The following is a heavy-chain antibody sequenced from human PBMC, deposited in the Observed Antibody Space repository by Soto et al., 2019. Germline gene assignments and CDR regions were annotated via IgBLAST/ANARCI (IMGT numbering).Heavy chain of an antibody. CDR2: IYSGGST. D-gene: IGHD6-19*01. Sequence: EVQLVETGGGLIQPGGSLRLSCAASGFTVSSNYMSWGRQAPGRGLEWVSVIYSGGSTYYADSVQGRFTISRDNSKNTLYLQMNSLRAEATAVYYCAGPSSGWSAHTGPGYFDLWGRGTLVTVSS. CDR3: AGPSSGWSAHTGPGYFDL. J-gene: IGHJ2*01. V-gene: IGHV3-53*02. CDR1: GFTVSSNY.